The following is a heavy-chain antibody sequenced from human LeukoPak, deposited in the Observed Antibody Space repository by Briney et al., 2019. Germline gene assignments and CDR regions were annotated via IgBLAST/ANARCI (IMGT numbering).Heavy chain of an antibody. CDR2: ISAYNGNT. Sequence: ASVKVSCKASGYTFTSYGISWVRQAPGQGLEWMGWISAYNGNTNHAQKLQGRVTMTTDTSTSTAYMELRGLRSDDTAVYYCARAPPYSRSTDYWGQGPLVPVSS. CDR3: ARAPPYSRSTDY. CDR1: GYTFTSYG. J-gene: IGHJ4*02. V-gene: IGHV1-18*01. D-gene: IGHD6-13*01.